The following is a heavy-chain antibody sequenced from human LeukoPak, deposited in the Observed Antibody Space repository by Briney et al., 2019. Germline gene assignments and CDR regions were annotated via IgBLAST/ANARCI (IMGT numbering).Heavy chain of an antibody. CDR2: ISAGGDVT. Sequence: GGSLRLSCAASGFTFSSFAMSWVRQAPGKGPEWVAAISAGGDVTGYADSVKGRFTISRDNSKNTLYLQMNSLRAEDTAVYYCAKGRYYDSGNAFDIWGQGTMVTVSS. V-gene: IGHV3-23*01. CDR3: AKGRYYDSGNAFDI. CDR1: GFTFSSFA. D-gene: IGHD3-9*01. J-gene: IGHJ3*02.